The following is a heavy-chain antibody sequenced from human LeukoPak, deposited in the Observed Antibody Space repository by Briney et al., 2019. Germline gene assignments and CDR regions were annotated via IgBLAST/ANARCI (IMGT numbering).Heavy chain of an antibody. CDR1: GFTFSSYA. J-gene: IGHJ5*02. Sequence: GSLRLSCAASGFTFSSYAMSWVRQPPGKGLEWIGSIYYSGSTYYNPSLKSRVTISVDTSKNQFSLKLSSVTAADTAVYYCARHLSAYYDSSGFLFDPWGQGTLVTVSS. CDR3: ARHLSAYYDSSGFLFDP. V-gene: IGHV4-39*01. CDR2: IYYSGST. D-gene: IGHD3-22*01.